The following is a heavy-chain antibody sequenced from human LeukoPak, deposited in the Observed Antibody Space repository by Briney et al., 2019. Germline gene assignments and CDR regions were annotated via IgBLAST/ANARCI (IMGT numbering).Heavy chain of an antibody. CDR1: GFIFSGYW. Sequence: GGSLRLSCAASGFIFSGYWMTWVRQVPGKGLEWVANIKQDGSEKYYVDSVKGRFTISRDNAKNSLYLQMNSLRAEDTALYYCARGFTHGNSYYFYYMDVWGKGTTVTVSS. J-gene: IGHJ6*03. V-gene: IGHV3-7*01. D-gene: IGHD4-23*01. CDR3: ARGFTHGNSYYFYYMDV. CDR2: IKQDGSEK.